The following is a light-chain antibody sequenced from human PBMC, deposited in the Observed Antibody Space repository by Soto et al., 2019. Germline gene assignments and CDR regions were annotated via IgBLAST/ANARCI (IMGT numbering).Light chain of an antibody. CDR3: QQYDSIPYT. CDR1: QTINSW. V-gene: IGKV1-5*03. Sequence: DIQMTQSPSTLPASVGDRVTITCRASQTINSWLAWYQLRPGKAPRLLIYKASSLESGVPSRSSASGSATVFLLTISSLQPDIFASYYCQQYDSIPYTFGQGTRLDIK. J-gene: IGKJ2*01. CDR2: KAS.